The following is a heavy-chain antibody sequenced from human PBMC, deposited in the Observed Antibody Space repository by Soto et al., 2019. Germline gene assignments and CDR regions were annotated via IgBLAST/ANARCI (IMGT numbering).Heavy chain of an antibody. CDR3: ARVRYDRSGFDH. Sequence: QVQLQESGPGLVRPSGALSVTCAVSGDSISRSHWWSWVRQSPGKGLEWIGEISHSGITNYNPSPKSRVHLSGDQSKNQPSLKLTSVTAADTAVYYCARVRYDRSGFDHWGQGTLVSVSS. CDR1: GDSISRSHW. V-gene: IGHV4-4*02. D-gene: IGHD3-22*01. J-gene: IGHJ4*02. CDR2: ISHSGIT.